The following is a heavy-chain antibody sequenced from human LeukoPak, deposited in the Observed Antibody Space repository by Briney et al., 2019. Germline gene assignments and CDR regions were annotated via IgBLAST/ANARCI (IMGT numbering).Heavy chain of an antibody. J-gene: IGHJ4*02. Sequence: GGSLRLSCAASGFDFSDYYMSWIRLAPGKGLEWVSYISSSGTTIKYGDSVKGRFTISRDNAKNSLYLQMSSLRAEDTAVYYCASLAMVSPHWGQGTLVTVSS. CDR1: GFDFSDYY. D-gene: IGHD5-18*01. CDR3: ASLAMVSPH. V-gene: IGHV3-11*01. CDR2: ISSSGTTI.